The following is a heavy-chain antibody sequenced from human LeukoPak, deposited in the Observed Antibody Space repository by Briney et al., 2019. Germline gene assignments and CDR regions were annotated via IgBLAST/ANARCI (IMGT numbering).Heavy chain of an antibody. Sequence: PSETLSLTCTVSGGSISSSSYYWSWIRQPPGKGLEWIGYIYYSGSTNYNPSLRSRVTISVDTSKNQFSLKLSSVTAADTAVYYCAGGADREPGSGWYSGYYYYYYYMDVWGKGTTVTVSS. J-gene: IGHJ6*03. V-gene: IGHV4-61*01. CDR2: IYYSGST. CDR3: AGGADREPGSGWYSGYYYYYYYMDV. CDR1: GGSISSSSYY. D-gene: IGHD6-19*01.